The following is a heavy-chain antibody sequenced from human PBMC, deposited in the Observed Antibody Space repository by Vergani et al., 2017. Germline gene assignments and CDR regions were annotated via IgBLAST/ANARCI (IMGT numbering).Heavy chain of an antibody. J-gene: IGHJ6*02. CDR2: IDHTGRP. Sequence: QVQLQQWGGGLLKPSETLSLTCVVNGGSFTSYHWTWIRQSPGEGLEWVGDIDHTGRPDYNPSLKRRLTMSVDKSRNQFSLTLNSVTATDTAIYFCARVNTETSGHLYYYYDMDVWGQGTAVTVS. V-gene: IGHV4-34*01. CDR3: ARVNTETSGHLYYYYDMDV. CDR1: GGSFTSYH. D-gene: IGHD4-11*01.